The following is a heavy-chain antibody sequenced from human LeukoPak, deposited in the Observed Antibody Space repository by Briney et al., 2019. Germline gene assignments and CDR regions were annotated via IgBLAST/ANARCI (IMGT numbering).Heavy chain of an antibody. CDR2: VSGSGGST. D-gene: IGHD6-13*01. V-gene: IGHV3-23*01. CDR1: GFTFSSYA. J-gene: IGHJ4*02. Sequence: GGSLRLSCAATGFTFSSYAMSWVRQAPGKGLEWVSTVSGSGGSTYYADSVKGRFTISRDNSKNTLYLQTNSLRAEDTAVYYCAKEIAAAATDVIDYWGQGTLVTVSS. CDR3: AKEIAAAATDVIDY.